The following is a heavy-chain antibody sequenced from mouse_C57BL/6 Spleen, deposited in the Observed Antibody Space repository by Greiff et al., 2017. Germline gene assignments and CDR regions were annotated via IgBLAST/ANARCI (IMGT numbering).Heavy chain of an antibody. CDR3: TREDSKSDYYYFDY. V-gene: IGHV5-9-1*02. Sequence: EVKLVESGEGLVKPGGSLKLSCAASGFTFSSYAMSWVRQTPEKRLEWVAYISSGGDYIYYADPVKGRFTISRDNARNTLYLQMSSLKSEDTAMYYCTREDSKSDYYYFDYWGQGTTLTVSA. CDR1: GFTFSSYA. D-gene: IGHD2-5*01. CDR2: ISSGGDYI. J-gene: IGHJ2*01.